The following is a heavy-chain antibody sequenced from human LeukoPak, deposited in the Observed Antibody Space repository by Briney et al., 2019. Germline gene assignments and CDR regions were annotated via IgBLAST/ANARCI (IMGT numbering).Heavy chain of an antibody. CDR2: IKQDGSEK. J-gene: IGHJ4*02. Sequence: GGSLRLSCSASGFTFSSHWMNWVRQAPGKGLEWVANIKQDGSEKYYVDSVKGRFTISRDNAKNSLYLQMNSLRAEDTAVYYCARDQRQYSGSYLSGYFDYWGQGTLVTVSS. V-gene: IGHV3-7*01. D-gene: IGHD1-26*01. CDR3: ARDQRQYSGSYLSGYFDY. CDR1: GFTFSSHW.